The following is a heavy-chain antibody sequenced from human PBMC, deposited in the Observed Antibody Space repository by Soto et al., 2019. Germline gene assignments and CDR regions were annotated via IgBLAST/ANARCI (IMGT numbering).Heavy chain of an antibody. J-gene: IGHJ5*02. V-gene: IGHV1-18*01. D-gene: IGHD2-2*01. CDR1: GYTFTSYG. CDR3: ARAYPPGLFDP. CDR2: ISANNGNT. Sequence: ASVKVSCKASGYTFTSYGISWVRQAPGQGLEWMGWISANNGNTKYAQNFQGRVTMTTDTSTSTAYMELRSLRSGDTAVYYCARAYPPGLFDPWGQGTLVTLSS.